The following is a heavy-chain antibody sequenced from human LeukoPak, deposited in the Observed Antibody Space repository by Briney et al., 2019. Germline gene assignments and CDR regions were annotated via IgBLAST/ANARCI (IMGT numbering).Heavy chain of an antibody. Sequence: PSETLSLTCAVYGGSFSGYYWSWIRQPPGKGLEWIGAINHIGSTNYNPSLKSRVTISVDTSKNQFSLKLSSVTAADTAVYYCARVWYDYVWGSYRFNWFDPWGQGTLVTVSS. J-gene: IGHJ5*02. CDR3: ARVWYDYVWGSYRFNWFDP. CDR1: GGSFSGYY. CDR2: INHIGST. D-gene: IGHD3-16*02. V-gene: IGHV4-34*01.